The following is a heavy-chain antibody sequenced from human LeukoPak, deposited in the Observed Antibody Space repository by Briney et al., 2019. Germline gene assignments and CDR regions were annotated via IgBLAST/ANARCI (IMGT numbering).Heavy chain of an antibody. D-gene: IGHD6-25*01. J-gene: IGHJ4*02. CDR1: GVVFNDFA. CDR3: AKSSIMFAAGRLGSIDF. Sequence: LSGGSLRLSCAASGVVFNDFAMYWVRQAPGKGLDWVAVIRRDGSHKYYAHSIKGRFTISRDNSKNTLYLQMSSLRAEDTAVYYCAKSSIMFAAGRLGSIDFWGQGTLVTVSS. V-gene: IGHV3-30*02. CDR2: IRRDGSHK.